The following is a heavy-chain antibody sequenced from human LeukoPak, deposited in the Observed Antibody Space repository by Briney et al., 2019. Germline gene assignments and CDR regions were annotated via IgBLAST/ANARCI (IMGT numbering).Heavy chain of an antibody. Sequence: SGGSLRLSCAASGFTFSSYGMHWVRQAPGKGLEWVAVISYDGSNKYYADSVKGRFTISRDNSKNTLYLQMNSLRAEDTAVYYCAKDRDVVVVAATEADYWGQGTLVTVSS. J-gene: IGHJ4*02. V-gene: IGHV3-30*18. CDR2: ISYDGSNK. CDR1: GFTFSSYG. CDR3: AKDRDVVVVAATEADY. D-gene: IGHD2-15*01.